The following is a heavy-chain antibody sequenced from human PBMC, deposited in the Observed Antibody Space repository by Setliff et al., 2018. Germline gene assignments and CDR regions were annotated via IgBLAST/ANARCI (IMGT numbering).Heavy chain of an antibody. Sequence: ASVKVSCKASGYTFINYEINWVRQATGQGLEWMGGMNPNNGNTGYAQKFQGRVTMTRDTSTSTVYMELSSLRSEDTAVYYCAREGYCSGGSSHRCVYYGMDVWGQGTTVTVSS. J-gene: IGHJ6*02. CDR2: MNPNNGNT. D-gene: IGHD2-15*01. V-gene: IGHV1-8*02. CDR1: GYTFINYE. CDR3: AREGYCSGGSSHRCVYYGMDV.